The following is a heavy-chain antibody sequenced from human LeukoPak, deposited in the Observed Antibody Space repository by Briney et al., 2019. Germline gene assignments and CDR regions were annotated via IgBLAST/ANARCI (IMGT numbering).Heavy chain of an antibody. J-gene: IGHJ4*02. CDR3: ARLSTMIVAY. CDR1: GGSISSSSYY. Sequence: PSETLSLTCTVSGGSISSSSYYWGWIRQPPGKGLEWIGSIYYSGSTYCNPSLKSRVTISVDTSKNQFSLKLSSVTAADTAVYYCARLSTMIVAYWGQGTLVTVSS. V-gene: IGHV4-39*01. D-gene: IGHD3-22*01. CDR2: IYYSGST.